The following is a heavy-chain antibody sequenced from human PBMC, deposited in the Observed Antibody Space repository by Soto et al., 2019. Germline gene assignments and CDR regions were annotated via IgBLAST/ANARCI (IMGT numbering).Heavy chain of an antibody. CDR1: AYTFTSYG. D-gene: IGHD3-9*01. V-gene: IGHV1-18*01. Sequence: SVKVSCKASAYTFTSYGISWVRQAPGQGLEWMGWISAYNGNTNYAQRLQGRVTMTTDTSTSTAYMELRSLRSDDTAVYYCARGLTRYDILTGYYPYFDYWGQGTLVTVSS. J-gene: IGHJ4*02. CDR2: ISAYNGNT. CDR3: ARGLTRYDILTGYYPYFDY.